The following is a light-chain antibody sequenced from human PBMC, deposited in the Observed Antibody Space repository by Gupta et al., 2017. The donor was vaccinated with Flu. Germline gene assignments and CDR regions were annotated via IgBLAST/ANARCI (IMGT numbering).Light chain of an antibody. Sequence: QSVLTQPPSVSGAPGQTVTISCTGSNSSVGARYDVHWYQRRPGTAPKLLIFGNSNRPSGVPDRFSGSKSGTSAALAITGLQAEDEADYYCQSYDSSLSGLVFGGGTKLTVL. J-gene: IGLJ2*01. CDR2: GNS. CDR3: QSYDSSLSGLV. CDR1: NSSVGARYD. V-gene: IGLV1-40*01.